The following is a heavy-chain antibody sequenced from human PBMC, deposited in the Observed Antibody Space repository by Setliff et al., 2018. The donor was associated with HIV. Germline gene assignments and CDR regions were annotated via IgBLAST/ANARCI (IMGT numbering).Heavy chain of an antibody. CDR1: GFTFSNYA. D-gene: IGHD3-22*01. Sequence: PGGSLRLSCAASGFTFSNYAMSWVRQAPGKGLEWVSGLIENGVDKYYAGSVKGRFTISRDNSKNTLYLQMKSLRPEDTAVYYCAKDEGFDSSGYYLGTFDYWGQGTLVTVSS. V-gene: IGHV3-23*01. J-gene: IGHJ4*02. CDR3: AKDEGFDSSGYYLGTFDY. CDR2: LIENGVDK.